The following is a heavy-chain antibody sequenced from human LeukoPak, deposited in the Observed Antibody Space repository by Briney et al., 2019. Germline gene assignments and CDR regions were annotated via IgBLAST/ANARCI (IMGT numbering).Heavy chain of an antibody. Sequence: SETLSLTCTVSGYSISSGYYWGWIRQPPGKGLEWIGSIYHSGSTNYNPSLKSRVTISVDTSKNQFSLKLSSVTAADTAVYYCARDDFWSRPGDVWGKGTTVTVSS. V-gene: IGHV4-38-2*02. CDR2: IYHSGST. J-gene: IGHJ6*04. CDR1: GYSISSGYY. CDR3: ARDDFWSRPGDV. D-gene: IGHD3-3*01.